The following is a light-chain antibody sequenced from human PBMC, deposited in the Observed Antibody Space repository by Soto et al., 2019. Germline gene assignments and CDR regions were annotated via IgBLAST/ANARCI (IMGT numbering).Light chain of an antibody. Sequence: DIQMTQSPSTLSGSVGDRVTITCRASQTISSWLAWYQQKPGKAPKLLIYKASTLKSGVPSRFSGSGSGTEFTLTISSLQPDYCQHYNSYSEAFGQGTKVDI. CDR2: KAS. J-gene: IGKJ1*01. V-gene: IGKV1-5*03. CDR3: QHYNSYSEA. CDR1: QTISSW.